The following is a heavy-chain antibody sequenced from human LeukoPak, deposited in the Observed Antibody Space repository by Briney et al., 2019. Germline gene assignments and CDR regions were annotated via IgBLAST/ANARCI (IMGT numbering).Heavy chain of an antibody. Sequence: PGGSLRLSCAASGFTFSDYYMSWIRQAPGKGLEWVSYISSSGSTIYYADSVKGRFTISRDNAKNSLYLQMNSLRAEDTAVYYCARDLAYYDSERVGAFDIWGQGTMVTVSS. V-gene: IGHV3-11*04. CDR1: GFTFSDYY. CDR2: ISSSGSTI. J-gene: IGHJ3*02. D-gene: IGHD3-22*01. CDR3: ARDLAYYDSERVGAFDI.